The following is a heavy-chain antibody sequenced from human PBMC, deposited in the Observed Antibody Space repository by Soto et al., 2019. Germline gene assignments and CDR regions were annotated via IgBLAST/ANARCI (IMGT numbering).Heavy chain of an antibody. CDR3: ARSQTTVTCYDY. Sequence: QLQLQESGSGLVKPSQTMSLTCAVSGGSISSGGYSWSWIRQPPGKGLDWIGYIYHSGSTYYNPSLKSRVTISVDRSKYQFSLKLSSVTAAYTAVYYCARSQTTVTCYDYWGQGTLVTVSS. CDR2: IYHSGST. V-gene: IGHV4-30-2*01. J-gene: IGHJ4*02. D-gene: IGHD4-17*01. CDR1: GGSISSGGYS.